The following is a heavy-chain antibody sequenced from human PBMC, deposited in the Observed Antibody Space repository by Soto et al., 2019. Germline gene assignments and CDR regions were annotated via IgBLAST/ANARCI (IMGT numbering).Heavy chain of an antibody. CDR3: AARWGTFADDTSGYSVY. J-gene: IGHJ4*02. Sequence: GASVKVSCKTSGYTFSAYYMHWVRQAPGQGLEWMGWINPKSGGTLYAQKFQGRVTMTRDTSISTAYMELSRLRSDDTAVYYCAARWGTFADDTSGYSVYWGQGTLVTVSS. D-gene: IGHD3-22*01. CDR1: GYTFSAYY. CDR2: INPKSGGT. V-gene: IGHV1-2*02.